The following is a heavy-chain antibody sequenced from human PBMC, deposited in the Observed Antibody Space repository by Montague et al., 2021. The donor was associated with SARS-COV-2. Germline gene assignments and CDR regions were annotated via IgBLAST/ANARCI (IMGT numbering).Heavy chain of an antibody. CDR1: GGSISSGDYY. J-gene: IGHJ4*02. CDR3: ARDAYDYGSGGYPHYFDS. V-gene: IGHV4-31*03. CDR2: IYYSGTT. D-gene: IGHD3-10*01. Sequence: TLSLTCTVSGGSISSGDYYWSWIRHHPGKGLEWIGYIYYSGTTYYNPSLKSRVTISVDTSKNQFSLKLSSVTAADTALYYCARDAYDYGSGGYPHYFDSWGQGTLVTVSS.